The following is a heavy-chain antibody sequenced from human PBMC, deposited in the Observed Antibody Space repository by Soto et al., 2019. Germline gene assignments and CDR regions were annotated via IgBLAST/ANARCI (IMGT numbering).Heavy chain of an antibody. Sequence: ASVAVSCKASGYTSARCDSRWVRQAPGQGLVWMGWSSNYSSRTNVTQKFRGRVTVTTDTSTSTGYKELKTLTSDDTAVYYYVHGAISSATAFDYWVYGTLVIVSS. CDR1: GYTSARCD. CDR3: VHGAISSATAFDY. D-gene: IGHD2-21*02. J-gene: IGHJ4*01. V-gene: IGHV1-18*01. CDR2: SSNYSSRT.